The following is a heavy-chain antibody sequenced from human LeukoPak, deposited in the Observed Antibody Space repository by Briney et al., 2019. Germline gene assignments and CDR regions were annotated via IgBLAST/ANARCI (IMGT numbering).Heavy chain of an antibody. CDR3: AKEDLTYRSGWYWAC. J-gene: IGHJ4*02. Sequence: GGSLTLSCAASGFSFSTYGIHWVRQAPGKWLEWVAVISHEGKVKYYADSAKGRLTVSRDNSKNTLYLQMNSLSGEDTAVYYCAKEDLTYRSGWYWACWGQGTLVTVSS. CDR2: ISHEGKVK. D-gene: IGHD6-19*01. CDR1: GFSFSTYG. V-gene: IGHV3-30*18.